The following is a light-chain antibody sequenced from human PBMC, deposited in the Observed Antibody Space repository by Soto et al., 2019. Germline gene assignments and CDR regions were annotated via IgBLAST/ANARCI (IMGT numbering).Light chain of an antibody. J-gene: IGKJ5*01. CDR3: QRYDHRTPIT. Sequence: DIQMTQSPYSLSASVGDRVTITCQASQDISNYLNWSREKPGKAPELMISDASNLETGVASRFSGSGSGTDFTFTISILQPEDIESYFCQRYDHRTPITFGQGTRLEI. CDR2: DAS. V-gene: IGKV1-33*01. CDR1: QDISNY.